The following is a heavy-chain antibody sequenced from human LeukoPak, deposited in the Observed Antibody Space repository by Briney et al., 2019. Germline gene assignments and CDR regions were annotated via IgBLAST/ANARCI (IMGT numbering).Heavy chain of an antibody. CDR2: ISYDGSNK. CDR3: AKPAWGLLLYSCGGFDY. Sequence: GGSLRLSCAASGFTFSSYGMHWVRQAPGKGLEWVAVISYDGSNKYYADSVKGRFTISRDNSKNTLYLQMNSLRAEDTAVYYCAKPAWGLLLYSCGGFDYWGQGTLVTVSS. J-gene: IGHJ4*02. D-gene: IGHD5-18*01. V-gene: IGHV3-30*18. CDR1: GFTFSSYG.